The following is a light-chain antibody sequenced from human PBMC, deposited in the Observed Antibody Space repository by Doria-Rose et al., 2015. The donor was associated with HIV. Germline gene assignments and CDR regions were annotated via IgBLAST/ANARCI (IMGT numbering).Light chain of an antibody. CDR2: DDS. CDR3: QVWDSSSDHPGV. Sequence: PGQTARITCGGNNVGSKSVHWYQHKPGQAPVLVVSDDSDRPSGIPERFSGSNSGNTATLTISRVEAGDEADYYCQVWDSSSDHPGVFGTGTKVTVL. V-gene: IGLV3-21*02. CDR1: NVGSKS. J-gene: IGLJ1*01.